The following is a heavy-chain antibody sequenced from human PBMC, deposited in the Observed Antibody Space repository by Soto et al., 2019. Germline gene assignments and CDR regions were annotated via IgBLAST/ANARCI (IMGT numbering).Heavy chain of an antibody. Sequence: SETLSLTCTVSGGSISSSSYYWGWIRQPPGKGLEWIGSIYYSGSTYYNPSRKSRVTISVDTSKNQFSLKLSSVTAADTAVYYCAKGASYYYGSGSYRTFDYWGQGTLVTVSS. D-gene: IGHD3-10*01. CDR3: AKGASYYYGSGSYRTFDY. V-gene: IGHV4-39*01. J-gene: IGHJ4*02. CDR1: GGSISSSSYY. CDR2: IYYSGST.